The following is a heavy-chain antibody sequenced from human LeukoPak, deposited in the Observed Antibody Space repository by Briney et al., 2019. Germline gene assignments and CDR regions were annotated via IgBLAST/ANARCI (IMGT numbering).Heavy chain of an antibody. V-gene: IGHV4-38-2*02. CDR1: GFTFSDYY. CDR2: IYYSGST. J-gene: IGHJ3*02. CDR3: ARDQFGGLHITMIVVTNAFDI. D-gene: IGHD3-22*01. Sequence: GSLRLSCAASGFTFSDYYMSWIRQAPGKGLEWIGSIYYSGSTYYNPSLKSRVTISVDTSKNQFSLKLSSVTAADTAVYYCARDQFGGLHITMIVVTNAFDIWGQGTMVTVSS.